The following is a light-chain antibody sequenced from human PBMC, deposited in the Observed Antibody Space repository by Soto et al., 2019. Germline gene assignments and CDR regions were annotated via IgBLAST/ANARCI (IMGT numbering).Light chain of an antibody. J-gene: IGKJ3*01. CDR1: QSVSSN. V-gene: IGKV3-15*01. CDR3: KQSNTWPQFT. Sequence: EIVMTQSPATLSVSPGERATLSCRASQSVSSNLAWYQQKPGQAPRLLIYGASTRATGIPARFSGSGSGSEFTLTISSPRSEDFAVNCCKQSNTWPQFTFGPGTKVDIK. CDR2: GAS.